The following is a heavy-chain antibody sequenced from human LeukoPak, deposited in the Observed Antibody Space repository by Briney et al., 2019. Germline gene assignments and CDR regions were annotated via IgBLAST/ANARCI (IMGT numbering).Heavy chain of an antibody. V-gene: IGHV4-59*01. Sequence: SETLSLTCTVSGGSLSSYYWSWIRQPPGKGLEWIGYIYYSGSAKYNPSLKSRVTISVDTSKNQFSLKMSSVTAGDTAVYYCARAPGIAAAGTHFDFWGQGTLVTVSS. CDR1: GGSLSSYY. CDR2: IYYSGSA. J-gene: IGHJ4*02. D-gene: IGHD6-13*01. CDR3: ARAPGIAAAGTHFDF.